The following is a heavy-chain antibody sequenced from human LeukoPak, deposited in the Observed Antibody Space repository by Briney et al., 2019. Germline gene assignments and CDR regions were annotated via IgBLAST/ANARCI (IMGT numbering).Heavy chain of an antibody. D-gene: IGHD2-2*01. CDR2: INPNSGGT. J-gene: IGHJ4*02. V-gene: IGHV1-2*02. Sequence: ASVKVSCKASGYTFTGYYMHWVRQAPGQGLKWRGGINPNSGGTNYAQKFQGRVTMTRDTSISTAYMELSRLTSDDTAVYYCARRIVVVRAAQYYFDYCGQGTLVTVSS. CDR1: GYTFTGYY. CDR3: ARRIVVVRAAQYYFDY.